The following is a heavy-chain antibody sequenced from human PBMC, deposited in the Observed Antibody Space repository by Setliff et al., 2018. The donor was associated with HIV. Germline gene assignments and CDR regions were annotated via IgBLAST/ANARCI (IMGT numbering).Heavy chain of an antibody. CDR3: ARGSGGSYYVN. J-gene: IGHJ4*02. CDR2: VDNSGST. D-gene: IGHD1-26*01. Sequence: PSETLSLTCGGYGGSFSGYYWSWIRQPPGKGLEWIGRVDNSGSTKYNPSLKSRLTISVDTSKDQFSLKLSSVTAADTAVYYCARGSGGSYYVNWGQGTLVTVSS. CDR1: GGSFSGYY. V-gene: IGHV4-34*01.